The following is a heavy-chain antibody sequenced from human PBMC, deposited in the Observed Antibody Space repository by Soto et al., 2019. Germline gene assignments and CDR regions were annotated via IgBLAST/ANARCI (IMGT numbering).Heavy chain of an antibody. CDR3: AHRQQEYSSSWYGVSWFDP. J-gene: IGHJ5*02. D-gene: IGHD6-13*01. V-gene: IGHV2-5*02. CDR1: GFSLSTSGVG. CDR2: IYWDDDK. Sequence: FGPTLVNPTQTLTLTCTFSGFSLSTSGVGVGWIRQPPGKALEWLALIYWDDDKRYSPSLKSRLTITKDTSKNQVVLTMTNMDPVDTATYYCAHRQQEYSSSWYGVSWFDPWGQGTLVTVSS.